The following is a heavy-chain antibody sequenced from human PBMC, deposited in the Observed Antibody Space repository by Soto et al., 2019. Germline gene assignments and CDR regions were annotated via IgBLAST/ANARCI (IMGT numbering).Heavy chain of an antibody. CDR1: GGSISIGDYY. CDR2: IYSSGRN. V-gene: IGHV4-30-4*02. J-gene: IGHJ4*02. Sequence: SETLSLTFTVSGGSISIGDYYWSLIRQPPXKXXECIGYIYSSGRNYYNPSLKSRVTTSVATSKNQFYLKMSSVTEADTAVYQCARTIARLRYFDWLQTNFDYWGQGTLVTVSS. D-gene: IGHD3-9*01. CDR3: ARTIARLRYFDWLQTNFDY.